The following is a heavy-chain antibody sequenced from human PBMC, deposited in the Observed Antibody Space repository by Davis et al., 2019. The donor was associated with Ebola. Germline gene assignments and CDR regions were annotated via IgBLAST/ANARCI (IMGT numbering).Heavy chain of an antibody. CDR2: IWYDGSNE. CDR1: GFTFSNYG. CDR3: ARGPTWVPNDY. Sequence: GESLKISCAASGFTFSNYGMHWVRQAPGKGLEWVALIWYDGSNEYYADSVKGRFTISRDNSKNTLYLQINSLRAEDTAVYYCARGPTWVPNDYWGQGTLVTVSS. J-gene: IGHJ4*02. D-gene: IGHD1-1*01. V-gene: IGHV3-33*01.